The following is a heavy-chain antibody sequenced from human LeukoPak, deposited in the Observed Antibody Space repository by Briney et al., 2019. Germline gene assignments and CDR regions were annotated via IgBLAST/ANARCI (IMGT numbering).Heavy chain of an antibody. CDR1: GGSFSGYY. CDR2: INHSGST. V-gene: IGHV4-34*01. CDR3: ASGTYYDFWSGYGNWFDP. D-gene: IGHD3-3*01. J-gene: IGHJ5*02. Sequence: SETLSLTCAVYGGSFSGYYWSWIRQPPGKGLEWIGEINHSGSTNYNPSPKSRVTISVDTSKNQFSLKLSSVTAADTAVYYCASGTYYDFWSGYGNWFDPWGQGTLVTVSS.